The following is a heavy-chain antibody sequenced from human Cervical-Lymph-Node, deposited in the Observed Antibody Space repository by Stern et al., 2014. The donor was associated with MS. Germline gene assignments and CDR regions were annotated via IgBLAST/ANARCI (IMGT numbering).Heavy chain of an antibody. V-gene: IGHV1-46*03. J-gene: IGHJ4*02. CDR1: GYTFTTNY. D-gene: IGHD5-12*01. Sequence: VQLEESGPEVKRPGASVKGSCQTSGYTFTTNYIHWVRQAPGQGLEWMGIMNPSSGSTSYAQRLQGRVTMTRDKSTSTVYMELSSLRTEDTAVYYCGRDGSGYEAFDYWGQGTLVIVSS. CDR2: MNPSSGST. CDR3: GRDGSGYEAFDY.